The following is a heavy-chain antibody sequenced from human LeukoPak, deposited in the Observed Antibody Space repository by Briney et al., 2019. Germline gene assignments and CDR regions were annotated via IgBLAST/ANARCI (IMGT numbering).Heavy chain of an antibody. CDR2: IEADGRNK. Sequence: GRSLRLSCAPSGFTFSTHTMHWVRQAPGKGLEWVAVIEADGRNKFHADSVKGRFTISRDNSKNTLYLQMNSLRDEDTAVYYCAKDHPDWGSSFQYWGQGTLVTVSS. CDR3: AKDHPDWGSSFQY. V-gene: IGHV3-30*04. D-gene: IGHD7-27*01. CDR1: GFTFSTHT. J-gene: IGHJ4*02.